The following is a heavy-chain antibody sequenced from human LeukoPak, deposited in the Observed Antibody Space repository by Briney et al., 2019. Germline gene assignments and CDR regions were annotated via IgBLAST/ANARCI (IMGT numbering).Heavy chain of an antibody. CDR2: INHSGSP. J-gene: IGHJ3*02. CDR3: ARDLSDYYGSGSYRPIDAFDI. D-gene: IGHD3-10*01. V-gene: IGHV4-34*01. CDR1: GGSFSGYY. Sequence: SETLSLTCAVYGGSFSGYYWSWIRQPPGKGLEWIGEINHSGSPNYNPSLKSRVTISIDTSKNQFSLKLSPVTAADTAVYYYARDLSDYYGSGSYRPIDAFDIWGQGTMVTVSS.